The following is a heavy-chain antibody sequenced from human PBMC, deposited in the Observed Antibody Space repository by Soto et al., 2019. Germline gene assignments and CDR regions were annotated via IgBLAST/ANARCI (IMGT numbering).Heavy chain of an antibody. J-gene: IGHJ6*02. D-gene: IGHD3-3*01. V-gene: IGHV1-46*02. Sequence: ASVKVSCKASGYTFDRYYMHWVRQAPGQGLQWMGMINPSGSITSYAQEFQGRVTMTRDTPTRKAYKDLRSLRSDDTAVYYCLRGSFSEWSCLDVWGQGTTVTVSS. CDR2: INPSGSIT. CDR1: GYTFDRYY. CDR3: LRGSFSEWSCLDV.